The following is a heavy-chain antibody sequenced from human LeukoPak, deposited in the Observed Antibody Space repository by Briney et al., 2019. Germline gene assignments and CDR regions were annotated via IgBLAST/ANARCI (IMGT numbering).Heavy chain of an antibody. J-gene: IGHJ6*02. Sequence: PGGSLRLSCAASGFTFSDYWMTWVRQAPGKGLEWVAHVKQGGSEKFYVDSVKGRFTISRDDAKNSLYLEMNSLRVEDTAVYYCVRGWFLSVWSYHWDVWGQGTTVTVSS. CDR1: GFTFSDYW. D-gene: IGHD3-10*01. CDR2: VKQGGSEK. CDR3: VRGWFLSVWSYHWDV. V-gene: IGHV3-7*01.